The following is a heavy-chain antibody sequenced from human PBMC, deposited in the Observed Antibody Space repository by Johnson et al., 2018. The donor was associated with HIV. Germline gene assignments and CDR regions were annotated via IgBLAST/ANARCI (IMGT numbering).Heavy chain of an antibody. V-gene: IGHV3-30*02. J-gene: IGHJ3*02. Sequence: QVQLVESGGGLVQPGGSLRLSCAASGFPVSSNYMSWVRQAPGKGLEWVAFIRYDGSNNYYADSVKGQFTISRDNSKNPLYLQMNSLRAEDTALYYCASAWGELDDAFDIWGQGTMVTVSS. CDR3: ASAWGELDDAFDI. D-gene: IGHD1-26*01. CDR2: IRYDGSNN. CDR1: GFPVSSNY.